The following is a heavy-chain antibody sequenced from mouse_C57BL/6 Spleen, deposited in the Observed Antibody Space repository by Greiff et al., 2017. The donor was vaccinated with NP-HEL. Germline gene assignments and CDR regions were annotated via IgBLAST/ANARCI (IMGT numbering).Heavy chain of an antibody. CDR2: IHPNSGST. D-gene: IGHD2-3*01. CDR3: ARGEYDGAY. CDR1: GYTFTSYW. Sequence: QVQLKQPGAELVKPGASVKLSCKASGYTFTSYWMHWVKQRPGQGLEWIGMIHPNSGSTNYNEKFKSKATLTVDKSSSTAYMQLSSLTSEDSAVYYCARGEYDGAYWGQGTLVTVSA. J-gene: IGHJ3*01. V-gene: IGHV1-64*01.